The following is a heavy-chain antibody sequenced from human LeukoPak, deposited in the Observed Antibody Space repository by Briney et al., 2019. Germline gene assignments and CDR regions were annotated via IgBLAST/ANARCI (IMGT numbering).Heavy chain of an antibody. Sequence: ASVKVSCKASGYTFTSYYMHWVRQAPGQGLEWMGIINPSGGSTSYAQKFQGRVTMTRDTSTSTVYMELRSLRSEDTAVYYCARDGVLAYSSGWYFYFDYWGQGTLVTVSS. V-gene: IGHV1-46*01. CDR3: ARDGVLAYSSGWYFYFDY. CDR2: INPSGGST. D-gene: IGHD6-19*01. CDR1: GYTFTSYY. J-gene: IGHJ4*02.